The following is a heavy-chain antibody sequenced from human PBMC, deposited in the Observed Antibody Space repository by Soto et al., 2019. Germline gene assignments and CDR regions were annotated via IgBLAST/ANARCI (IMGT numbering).Heavy chain of an antibody. J-gene: IGHJ6*02. CDR1: GGCISSGDYY. V-gene: IGHV4-30-4*01. D-gene: IGHD2-8*01. CDR3: ARGNPRLYAIEDAYYYYGMDV. Sequence: PSETLSLTCTVSGGCISSGDYYWSWIRQPPGKGLEWIGYIYYSGSTYYNPSLKSRVTISVDTSKNQFSLKLSSVTAADTAVYYCARGNPRLYAIEDAYYYYGMDVWGQGTTVTVSS. CDR2: IYYSGST.